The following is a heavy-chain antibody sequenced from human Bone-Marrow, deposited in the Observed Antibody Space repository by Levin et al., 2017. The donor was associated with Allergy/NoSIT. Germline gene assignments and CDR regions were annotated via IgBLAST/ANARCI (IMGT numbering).Heavy chain of an antibody. CDR2: IRSKADGETT. Sequence: GGSLRLSCTTSGFIFGDYAMSWVRQAPGKGLEWVGIIRSKADGETTKYAASVKGRFTISRDDAKGIAHLQMNSLKSEDTAVYSCSTGAIWGKGTTVTVAS. J-gene: IGHJ6*04. CDR3: STGAI. V-gene: IGHV3-49*04. CDR1: GFIFGDYA. D-gene: IGHD3-10*01.